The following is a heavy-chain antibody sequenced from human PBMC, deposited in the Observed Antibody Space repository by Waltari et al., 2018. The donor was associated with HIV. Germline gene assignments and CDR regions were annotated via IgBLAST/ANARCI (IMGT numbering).Heavy chain of an antibody. CDR2: IRSKAYGGTT. Sequence: EVQLVESGGGLVQPGRSLRLSCTASGFTFGDYAMSWFRQAPGKGLEWVGFIRSKAYGGTTEYAASVKGRFTISRDDSKSIAYLQMNSLKTEDTAVYYCTRDIPGYGGNRDYWGQGTLVTVSS. D-gene: IGHD2-15*01. CDR3: TRDIPGYGGNRDY. CDR1: GFTFGDYA. J-gene: IGHJ4*02. V-gene: IGHV3-49*03.